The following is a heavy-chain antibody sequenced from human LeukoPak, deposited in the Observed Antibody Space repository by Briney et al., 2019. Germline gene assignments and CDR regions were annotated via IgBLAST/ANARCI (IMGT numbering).Heavy chain of an antibody. Sequence: GGSLRLSCAASGFTFSSYSMNWVRQAPGKGLEWVSSISGSSSYIYYADSVKGRFTISRDNAKNSLYLQMNSLRAEDTAVYYCARDAMSSGYYSAEYFQHWGQGTLVTVSS. V-gene: IGHV3-21*01. CDR3: ARDAMSSGYYSAEYFQH. CDR1: GFTFSSYS. J-gene: IGHJ1*01. D-gene: IGHD3-22*01. CDR2: ISGSSSYI.